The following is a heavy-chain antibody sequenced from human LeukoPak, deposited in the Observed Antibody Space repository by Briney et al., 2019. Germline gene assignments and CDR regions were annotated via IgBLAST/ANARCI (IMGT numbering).Heavy chain of an antibody. J-gene: IGHJ4*02. CDR2: IWYDGSNK. Sequence: PGGSLRLSCAASGFTFSSYGMHWVRQAPGKGLEWVAVIWYDGSNKYYADSVKGRFTISRDNSKNTLYLQMNSLRAEDTAVYYCAKDLGYSYGFDYWGQGNLVTVSS. D-gene: IGHD5-18*01. CDR1: GFTFSSYG. CDR3: AKDLGYSYGFDY. V-gene: IGHV3-33*06.